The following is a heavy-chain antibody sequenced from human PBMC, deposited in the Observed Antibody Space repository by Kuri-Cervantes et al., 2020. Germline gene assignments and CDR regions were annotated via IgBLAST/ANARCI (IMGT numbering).Heavy chain of an antibody. CDR1: GFNFSSYA. J-gene: IGHJ4*02. V-gene: IGHV3/OR16-9*01. CDR3: VRLGEGYSVEWFFHY. Sequence: GESLKISCAASGFNFSSYAMSWVRQSPRKGLEWLAYISDAGYTQYAESVKGRFTVSRDNARNSVFLQMTSLRVEDTAIYYCVRLGEGYSVEWFFHYWGQGAMVTVSS. D-gene: IGHD3-3*01. CDR2: ISDAGYT.